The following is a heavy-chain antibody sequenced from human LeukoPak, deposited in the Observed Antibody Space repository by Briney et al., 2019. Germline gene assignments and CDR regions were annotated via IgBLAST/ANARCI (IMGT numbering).Heavy chain of an antibody. CDR3: ARDLRSYYYDSSGYHF. CDR2: IWYDGSNK. Sequence: GGSLRLSCAASGFTFSSYGMHWVSQAPGKGLEWVAVIWYDGSNKYYADSVKGRFTISRDNSKNTLYLQMNSLRAEDTAVYYCARDLRSYYYDSSGYHFGGQGTLVTVSS. CDR1: GFTFSSYG. D-gene: IGHD3-22*01. J-gene: IGHJ4*02. V-gene: IGHV3-33*01.